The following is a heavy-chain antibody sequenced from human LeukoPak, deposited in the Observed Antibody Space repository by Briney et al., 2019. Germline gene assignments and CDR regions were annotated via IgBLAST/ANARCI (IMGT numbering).Heavy chain of an antibody. V-gene: IGHV4-39*07. CDR1: GGSISSSSYY. Sequence: SETLSLTCTVSGGSISSSSYYWGWIRQPPGKGLEWIGSIYYSGSPYYNPSLKSRVTISVDTSKNQFSLKLSSVTAADTAVYYCARGSDYYYDSSGYDVIFDYWGQGTLVTVSS. CDR3: ARGSDYYYDSSGYDVIFDY. CDR2: IYYSGSP. D-gene: IGHD3-22*01. J-gene: IGHJ4*02.